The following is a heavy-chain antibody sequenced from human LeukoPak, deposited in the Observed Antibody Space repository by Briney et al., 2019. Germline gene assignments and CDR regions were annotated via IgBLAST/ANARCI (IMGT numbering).Heavy chain of an antibody. V-gene: IGHV4-39*01. D-gene: IGHD5-18*01. J-gene: IGHJ4*02. CDR2: IYYSGST. CDR1: GGSISSSSYY. Sequence: PSETQTLTCTVSGGSISSSSYYWGWIRQPPGKGLEWIGSIYYSGSTYYNPSLKSRVTISVDTSKNQFSLKLSSVTAADTAVYYCARGDNYGYRYWGQGSLLTVSS. CDR3: ARGDNYGYRY.